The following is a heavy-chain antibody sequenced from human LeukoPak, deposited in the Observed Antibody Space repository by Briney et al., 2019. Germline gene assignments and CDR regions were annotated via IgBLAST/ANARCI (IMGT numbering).Heavy chain of an antibody. CDR2: INWNGGST. D-gene: IGHD3-9*01. CDR1: GFTFDDYG. V-gene: IGHV3-20*01. CDR3: ARGSGYFDRLFSGGEYYFDY. J-gene: IGHJ4*02. Sequence: GGSLRLSCAASGFTFDDYGMSWVRQAPGKGLEWVSGINWNGGSTGYADSVKGRFTISRDNAKNSLYLQMNSLRAEDTALYHCARGSGYFDRLFSGGEYYFDYWGQGTLVTVSS.